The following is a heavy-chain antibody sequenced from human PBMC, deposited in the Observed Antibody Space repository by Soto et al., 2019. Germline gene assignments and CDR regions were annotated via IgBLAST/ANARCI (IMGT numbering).Heavy chain of an antibody. CDR1: GGTFSSYA. V-gene: IGHV1-69*13. Sequence: GASVKVSCEASGGTFSSYAISWVRQAPGQGLEWMGGIIPIFGTANYAQKFQGRVTITADESTSTAYMELSSLRSEDTAVYYCTRDSGSTFGVVMDYWGQGTLVTVSS. D-gene: IGHD3-3*02. CDR3: TRDSGSTFGVVMDY. J-gene: IGHJ4*02. CDR2: IIPIFGTA.